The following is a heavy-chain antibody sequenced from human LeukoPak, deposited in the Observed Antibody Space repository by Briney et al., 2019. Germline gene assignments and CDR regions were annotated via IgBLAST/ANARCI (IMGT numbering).Heavy chain of an antibody. CDR2: IYYRGST. J-gene: IGHJ4*02. D-gene: IGHD4-17*01. Sequence: SETLSLTCTVSGGSISDYYWSWTRQPPGKGPGWIGYIYYRGSTNYNPSLKSRGSMSIDTSKNQFSLRLSSVTAADTAVYYCARLATYGDYSDWGQGTLVTVSS. V-gene: IGHV4-59*08. CDR3: ARLATYGDYSD. CDR1: GGSISDYY.